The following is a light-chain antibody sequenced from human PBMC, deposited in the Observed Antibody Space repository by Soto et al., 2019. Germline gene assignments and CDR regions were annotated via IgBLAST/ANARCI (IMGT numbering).Light chain of an antibody. V-gene: IGLV1-44*01. CDR3: AVWYDSLNGAV. CDR2: NDD. CDR1: SSNIGRNT. J-gene: IGLJ2*01. Sequence: QLVLTQPPSASGTPGQRVGISCSGSSSNIGRNTMIWYQQLPGTAPKLLIYNDDQWPPGVPDRFSGSMSGTSASLAISGLKADDKADYYCAVWYDSLNGAVFGGGTKVTVL.